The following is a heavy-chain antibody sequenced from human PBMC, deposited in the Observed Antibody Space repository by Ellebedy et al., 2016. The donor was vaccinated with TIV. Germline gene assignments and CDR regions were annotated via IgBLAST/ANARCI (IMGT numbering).Heavy chain of an antibody. V-gene: IGHV3-21*01. J-gene: IGHJ4*02. D-gene: IGHD6-19*01. Sequence: GGSLRLXXAASGFTFSSYSMNWVRQAPGKGLEWVSSISSSSSYIYYADSVKGRFTISRDNAKNSLYLQMNSLRAEDTAVYYCARDARQWLVLGTGDFDYWGQGTLVTVSS. CDR3: ARDARQWLVLGTGDFDY. CDR1: GFTFSSYS. CDR2: ISSSSSYI.